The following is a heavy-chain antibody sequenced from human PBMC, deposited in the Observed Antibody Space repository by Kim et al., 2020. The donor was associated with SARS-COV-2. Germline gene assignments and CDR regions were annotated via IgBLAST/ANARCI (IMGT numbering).Heavy chain of an antibody. D-gene: IGHD3-10*01. J-gene: IGHJ4*01. CDR3: ARDSRILWFGEWGFDY. CDR2: ISYDGSNK. CDR1: GFTFSSYA. Sequence: GGSLRLSCAASGFTFSSYAMHWVRQAPGKGLEWVAVISYDGSNKYYADSVKGRFTISRDNSKNTLYLQMNSLRAEDTAVYYCARDSRILWFGEWGFDYWG. V-gene: IGHV3-30*04.